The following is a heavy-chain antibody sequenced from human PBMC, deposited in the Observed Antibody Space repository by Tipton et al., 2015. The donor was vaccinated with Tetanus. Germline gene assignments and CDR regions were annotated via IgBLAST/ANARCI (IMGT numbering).Heavy chain of an antibody. J-gene: IGHJ4*02. D-gene: IGHD5-18*01. Sequence: LRLSCTVSGGSIRSGDYQWNWIRQPPGKGLEWLAYTSDSGRTNSNYSLKSRITISRDTSKNQFSLRMTSVTAADTAVDYCVRGRGLGAYSFGFEYWGQGAQVIVSS. CDR1: GGSIRSGDYQ. CDR2: TSDSGRT. V-gene: IGHV4-61*08. CDR3: VRGRGLGAYSFGFEY.